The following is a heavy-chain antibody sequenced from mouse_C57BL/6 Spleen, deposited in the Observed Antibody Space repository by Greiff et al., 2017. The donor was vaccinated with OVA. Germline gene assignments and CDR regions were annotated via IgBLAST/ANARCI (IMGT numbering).Heavy chain of an antibody. Sequence: EVQLQQSGPELVKPGASVKISCKASGYTFTDYYMNWVKQSHGKSLEWIGDINPNNGGTSYNQKFKGKATLTVDKSSSTAYMELRSLTSEDSAVYYCAREGHYYGSSRYAMDYWGQGISVTVSS. J-gene: IGHJ4*01. CDR2: INPNNGGT. V-gene: IGHV1-26*01. D-gene: IGHD1-1*01. CDR3: AREGHYYGSSRYAMDY. CDR1: GYTFTDYY.